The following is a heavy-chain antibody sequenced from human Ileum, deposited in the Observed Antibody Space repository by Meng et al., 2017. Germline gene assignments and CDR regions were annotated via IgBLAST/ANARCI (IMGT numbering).Heavy chain of an antibody. V-gene: IGHV5-51*01. CDR1: GYTFTNFW. D-gene: IGHD1-26*01. Sequence: GEFLKISCKGSGYTFTNFWIGWVRQLPGRGLEWMGIIFPGGSDIRYGPSFQGQVTLSADKSISTAYLQWSGLKASDTGMYYCARVGVGATTGFDYWGQGTLVTVSS. J-gene: IGHJ4*02. CDR2: IFPGGSDI. CDR3: ARVGVGATTGFDY.